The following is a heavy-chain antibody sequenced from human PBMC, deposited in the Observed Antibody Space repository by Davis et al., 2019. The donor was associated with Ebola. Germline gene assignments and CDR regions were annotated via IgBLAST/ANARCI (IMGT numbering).Heavy chain of an antibody. J-gene: IGHJ5*02. CDR1: GYTFTGYY. CDR3: ARSPLGVAVKNWFDP. Sequence: AASVKVSCKASGYTFTGYYMHWVRQAPGQGLEWMGRINPNSGGTNYAQKLQGRVTMTTDTSTSTAYMELRSLRSDDTAVYYCARSPLGVAVKNWFDPWGQGTLVTVSS. D-gene: IGHD2-15*01. CDR2: INPNSGGT. V-gene: IGHV1-2*06.